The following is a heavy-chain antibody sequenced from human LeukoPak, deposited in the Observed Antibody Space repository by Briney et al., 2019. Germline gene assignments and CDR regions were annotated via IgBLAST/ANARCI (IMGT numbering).Heavy chain of an antibody. CDR2: IDPTDSST. V-gene: IGHV5-10-1*01. CDR3: ARITPFDS. CDR1: GYSFTSYW. J-gene: IGHJ4*02. Sequence: GESLKISCKGSGYSFTSYWIGWVRQMPGKGLEWMGRIDPTDSSTNYSPSFQGHVTISVDKSISTAYLQWSSLEASDTAMYYCARITPFDSWGQGTLVTVSS. D-gene: IGHD3-16*01.